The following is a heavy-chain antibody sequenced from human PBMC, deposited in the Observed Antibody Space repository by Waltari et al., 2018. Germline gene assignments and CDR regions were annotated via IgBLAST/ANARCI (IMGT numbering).Heavy chain of an antibody. J-gene: IGHJ4*02. Sequence: QVQLQESGPGRVKLSQAQSLTCTVSVGSISGGCYYCRWTRQTPGKGLEWIGYIYYSGSTYYNPSLKSRVTISVDTSKNQFSLKLSSVTAADTAVYYCARGFWSGYYQLGGYYFDYWGQGTLVTVSS. CDR3: ARGFWSGYYQLGGYYFDY. V-gene: IGHV4-31*03. CDR1: VGSISGGCYY. D-gene: IGHD3-3*01. CDR2: IYYSGST.